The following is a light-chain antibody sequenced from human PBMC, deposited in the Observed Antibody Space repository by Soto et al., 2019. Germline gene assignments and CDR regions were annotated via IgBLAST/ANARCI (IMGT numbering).Light chain of an antibody. CDR2: EVG. CDR3: SSYTSSSTLDV. CDR1: SSDVGGYNY. V-gene: IGLV2-14*01. Sequence: QSVLTQPASVSGSPGQSITISCTGTSSDVGGYNYVSWYQQHPGKAPKLMIYEVGNRPSGVSNRFSGSKSGNTASLTISGLQAEDGADYYCSSYTSSSTLDVFGTGTKVTVL. J-gene: IGLJ1*01.